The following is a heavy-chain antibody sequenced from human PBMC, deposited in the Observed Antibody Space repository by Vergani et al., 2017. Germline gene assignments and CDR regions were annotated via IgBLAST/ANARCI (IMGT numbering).Heavy chain of an antibody. CDR3: ARQGSSGWELGYDSSGYLFDY. Sequence: QLQLQESGPGLVKPSETLSLTCTVSGGSISSSSYYWGWIRQPPGKGLEWIGSIYYSGSTYYNPSLKSRVTISVDTSKNQFSLKLSSVTAADTAVYYCARQGSSGWELGYDSSGYLFDYWGQGTLVTVSS. V-gene: IGHV4-39*01. D-gene: IGHD3-22*01. CDR1: GGSISSSSYY. J-gene: IGHJ4*02. CDR2: IYYSGST.